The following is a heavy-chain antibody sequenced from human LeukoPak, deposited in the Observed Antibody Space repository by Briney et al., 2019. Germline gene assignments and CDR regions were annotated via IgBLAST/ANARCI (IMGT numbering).Heavy chain of an antibody. V-gene: IGHV3-9*01. J-gene: IGHJ4*02. Sequence: GGSLRLSCAASGFTFDDYAMHWVRQAPGKGLEWVSGISWNSGGIGYADSVKGRFTISRDNAKNSLYLQMNSLRAEDTALYYCAKGYYYDSSGYIDYWGQGTLVTVSS. D-gene: IGHD3-22*01. CDR1: GFTFDDYA. CDR2: ISWNSGGI. CDR3: AKGYYYDSSGYIDY.